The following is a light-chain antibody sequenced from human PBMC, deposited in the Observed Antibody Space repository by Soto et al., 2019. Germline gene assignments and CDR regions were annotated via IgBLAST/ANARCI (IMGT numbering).Light chain of an antibody. CDR1: QSISSW. CDR2: DAS. Sequence: DIQMTQSPSTLSASVGDRVTITCRASQSISSWLAWYQQKPGKAPKLLIYDASSLESGVPSRFSGSGSGTAFTLTISSLQPEDFATYYCQQLHDYPITFGQGTRLEIK. CDR3: QQLHDYPIT. V-gene: IGKV1-5*01. J-gene: IGKJ5*01.